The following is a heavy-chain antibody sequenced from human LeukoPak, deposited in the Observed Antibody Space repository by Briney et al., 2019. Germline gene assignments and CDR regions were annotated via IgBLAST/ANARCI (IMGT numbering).Heavy chain of an antibody. CDR3: AKGTESGWYAYFDY. J-gene: IGHJ4*02. Sequence: GGSLRLSCAASGLTFSHYGMHWVRQAPGKGLEWVAVIWYDGGNKYFADSVKGRFTISRDNSKNTVYLQMNSLRVEDTAVYYCAKGTESGWYAYFDYWGQGTLVTVSS. D-gene: IGHD6-19*01. CDR2: IWYDGGNK. V-gene: IGHV3-33*06. CDR1: GLTFSHYG.